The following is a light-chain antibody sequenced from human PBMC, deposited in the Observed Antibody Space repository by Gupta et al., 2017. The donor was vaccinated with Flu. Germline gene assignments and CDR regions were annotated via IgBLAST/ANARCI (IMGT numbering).Light chain of an antibody. J-gene: IGKJ1*01. Sequence: EIVLTQSPDFLSVTPKEKVTITCRASQSIGSSLHWYQQKPDQSPKLLIKYASQSFSGVPSRFSGSGSGTDFTLTINSLEAEDAATYYCQQSSSLPQTFGQGTKVEIK. CDR3: QQSSSLPQT. V-gene: IGKV6-21*01. CDR2: YAS. CDR1: QSIGSS.